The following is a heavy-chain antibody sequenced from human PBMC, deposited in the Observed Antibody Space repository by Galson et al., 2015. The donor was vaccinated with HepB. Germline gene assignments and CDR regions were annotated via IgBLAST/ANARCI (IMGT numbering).Heavy chain of an antibody. CDR3: ARDNDSGGTFDY. D-gene: IGHD4-23*01. V-gene: IGHV3-74*01. J-gene: IGHJ4*02. CDR1: GFTFSDYW. CDR2: INADGSTT. Sequence: SLRLSCAASGFTFSDYWMHWVRQAPGKGLVWVSRINADGSTTRNADSVKGRFTISRDNSQNTLYLQMNSLRAEDTAVYYCARDNDSGGTFDYWGQGTLITVSS.